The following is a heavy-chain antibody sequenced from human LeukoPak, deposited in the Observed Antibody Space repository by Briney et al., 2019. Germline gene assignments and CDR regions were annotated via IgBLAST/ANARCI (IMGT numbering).Heavy chain of an antibody. J-gene: IGHJ2*01. D-gene: IGHD1-7*01. CDR3: ATGTYWYFDL. CDR2: FDPEDGET. Sequence: ASVKVSCKVSGYTLTELSMHWVRQAPGKGLDWMGGFDPEDGETIYAQKFQGRVNMNEDTSTDTAYMELRSLRSEDTAVYYCATGTYWYFDLWGRGTLVTVSS. CDR1: GYTLTELS. V-gene: IGHV1-24*01.